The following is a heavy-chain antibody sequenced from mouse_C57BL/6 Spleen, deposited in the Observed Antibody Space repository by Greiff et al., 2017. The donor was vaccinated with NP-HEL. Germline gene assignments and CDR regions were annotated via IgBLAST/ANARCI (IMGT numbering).Heavy chain of an antibody. CDR1: GFNIKDDY. D-gene: IGHD2-4*01. J-gene: IGHJ2*01. Sequence: VQLKQSGAELVRPGASVKLSCTASGFNIKDDYMHWVKQRPEQGLEWIGWIDPENGDTEYASKFPGKATRTADTSSNTAYLQLSSLTSEDTAVYYCTTRGLRPPGYWGQGTTLTVSS. CDR2: IDPENGDT. CDR3: TTRGLRPPGY. V-gene: IGHV14-4*01.